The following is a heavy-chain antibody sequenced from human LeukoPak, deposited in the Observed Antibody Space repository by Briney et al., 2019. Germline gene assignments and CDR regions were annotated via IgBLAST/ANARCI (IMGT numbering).Heavy chain of an antibody. J-gene: IGHJ4*02. CDR2: ISSSSTYI. CDR1: GFTFTNYW. Sequence: GGSLRLSCAASGFTFTNYWMSWVRQAPGKGLEWVSSISSSSTYIYYADSVKGRFTISRDNAKNSLFLQMNSLRAEDTAVYYCARFALKTPPTDWGQGTLVTVSS. V-gene: IGHV3-21*01. CDR3: ARFALKTPPTD.